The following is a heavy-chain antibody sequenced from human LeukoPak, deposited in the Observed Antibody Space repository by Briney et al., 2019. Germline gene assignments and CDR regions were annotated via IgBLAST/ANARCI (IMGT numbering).Heavy chain of an antibody. D-gene: IGHD2-2*01. Sequence: SETLSPTCTVSGGSISSGDYYWSWIRQPPGKGLEWIGYIYYSGSTYYNPSLKSRVTISVDTSKNQFSLKLSSVTAADTAVYYCARSYCSSTSCYFDAFDIWGRGTMVTVSS. CDR3: ARSYCSSTSCYFDAFDI. V-gene: IGHV4-30-4*08. CDR2: IYYSGST. CDR1: GGSISSGDYY. J-gene: IGHJ3*02.